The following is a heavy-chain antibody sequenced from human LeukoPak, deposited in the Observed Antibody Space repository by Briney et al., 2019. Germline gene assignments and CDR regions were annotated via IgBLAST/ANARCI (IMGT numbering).Heavy chain of an antibody. Sequence: ASVKVSCKASGYTFTGYYMHWVRQAPGQGLEWMGRINPNSGGTNYAQKFQGRVTMTRDTSISTVYMELSRLRSDDTAVYYCARVPEWFGELLEHFDYWGQGTLVTVSS. CDR3: ARVPEWFGELLEHFDY. D-gene: IGHD3-10*01. V-gene: IGHV1-2*06. J-gene: IGHJ4*02. CDR1: GYTFTGYY. CDR2: INPNSGGT.